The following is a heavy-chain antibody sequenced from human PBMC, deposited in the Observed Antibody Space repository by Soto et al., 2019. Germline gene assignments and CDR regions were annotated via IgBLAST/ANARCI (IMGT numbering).Heavy chain of an antibody. Sequence: ASVKVSCKASGYIFINYAIHWVRQAPGQRLEWMGWINAGKGDTIYSQKFQDRITINRDTSASTAYMELGRLRPEDMAVYYCARGTTYYYDSSGYYQPAEYFQHWG. D-gene: IGHD3-22*01. CDR2: INAGKGDT. CDR3: ARGTTYYYDSSGYYQPAEYFQH. CDR1: GYIFINYA. J-gene: IGHJ1*01. V-gene: IGHV1-3*01.